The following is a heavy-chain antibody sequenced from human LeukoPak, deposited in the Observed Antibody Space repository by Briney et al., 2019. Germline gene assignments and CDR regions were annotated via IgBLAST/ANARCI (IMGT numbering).Heavy chain of an antibody. D-gene: IGHD2-2*01. J-gene: IGHJ3*02. CDR3: ARDTRDVVVPAAKGAFDI. Sequence: ASVKVSCKASGYTFTSYGISWVRQAPGQGLEWMGWISAYNGNTNYAQKLQGRVTITTDTSTSTAYMELRSLRSDDTAVYYCARDTRDVVVPAAKGAFDIWGQGTMVTVSS. CDR1: GYTFTSYG. CDR2: ISAYNGNT. V-gene: IGHV1-18*01.